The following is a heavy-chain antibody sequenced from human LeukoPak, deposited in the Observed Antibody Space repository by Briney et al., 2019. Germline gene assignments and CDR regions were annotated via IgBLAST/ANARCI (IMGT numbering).Heavy chain of an antibody. Sequence: GGSLRLSRAASGFTFNTYSMNWVRQAPGKGLEWVSYISSSRSTIYYADSVKGRFTISRDNAKNSLYLQMNSLRDEDTAVYYCARAVAGFDYWGQGTLVTVSS. CDR2: ISSSRSTI. J-gene: IGHJ4*02. D-gene: IGHD6-19*01. CDR1: GFTFNTYS. CDR3: ARAVAGFDY. V-gene: IGHV3-48*02.